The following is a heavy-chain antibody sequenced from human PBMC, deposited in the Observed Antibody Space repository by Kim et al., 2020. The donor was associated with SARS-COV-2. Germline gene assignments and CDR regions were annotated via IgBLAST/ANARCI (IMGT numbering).Heavy chain of an antibody. J-gene: IGHJ4*02. Sequence: TYAQKCQGRVTMTRETSTSTVYLELGSLTSEDTAVFYCASVGSGSSPLDYWGQGTLVTVSS. CDR3: ASVGSGSSPLDY. V-gene: IGHV1-46*01. D-gene: IGHD3-10*01.